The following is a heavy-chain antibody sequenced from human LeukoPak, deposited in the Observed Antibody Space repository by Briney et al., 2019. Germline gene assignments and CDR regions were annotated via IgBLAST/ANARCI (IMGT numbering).Heavy chain of an antibody. J-gene: IGHJ5*02. D-gene: IGHD6-19*01. Sequence: HPGGSLRLSCAASGFSFSSYTMHWVRQAPGKGLECVSTISSNGGSTYYANSVKGRFTISRDNSKSTLYLQMDSLRAEDMAVYYCARTGYSSGRNIPRDNWLDVWGQGTLVTVSS. CDR3: ARTGYSSGRNIPRDNWLDV. CDR1: GFSFSSYT. CDR2: ISSNGGST. V-gene: IGHV3-64*01.